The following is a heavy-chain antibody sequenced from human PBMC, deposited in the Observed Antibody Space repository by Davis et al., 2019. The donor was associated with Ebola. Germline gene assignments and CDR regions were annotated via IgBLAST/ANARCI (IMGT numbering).Heavy chain of an antibody. CDR1: GFTFSSYG. CDR2: IWYDGSNK. D-gene: IGHD6-25*01. V-gene: IGHV3-33*01. J-gene: IGHJ6*04. Sequence: PGGSLRLSCAASGFTFSSYGMHWVRQAPGKGLEWVAVIWYDGSNKYYADSVKGRFTISRDNSKNTLYLQMNSLKTEDTAVYYCTLPERGMDVWGKGTTVTVSS. CDR3: TLPERGMDV.